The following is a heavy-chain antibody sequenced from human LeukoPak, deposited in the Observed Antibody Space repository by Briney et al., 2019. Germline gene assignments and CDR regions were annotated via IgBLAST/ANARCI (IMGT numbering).Heavy chain of an antibody. J-gene: IGHJ4*02. D-gene: IGHD6-19*01. V-gene: IGHV4-59*01. CDR1: GGSISSYY. CDR2: IYYSGST. Sequence: SETLSLTCTVPGGSISSYYWSWNRQPPGKGLEWIGYIYYSGSTNYNPSLKSRVTISVDTSKNQFSLKLSSVTAADTAVYYCARGGYSSGWYSVDYWGQGALVTVSS. CDR3: ARGGYSSGWYSVDY.